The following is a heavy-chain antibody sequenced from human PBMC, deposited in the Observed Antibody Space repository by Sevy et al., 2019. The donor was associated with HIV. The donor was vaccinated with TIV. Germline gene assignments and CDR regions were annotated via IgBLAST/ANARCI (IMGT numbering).Heavy chain of an antibody. Sequence: GGSLRLSCAASGFTFSSYWMHWVRQAPGKGLVWVSRINSDGSSTSYADSVKGRFTISRDNAKNTLYLQMNSLKAEDTTGYYCASEVAMRFRFDPWGQGTLVTISS. CDR3: ASEVAMRFRFDP. CDR2: INSDGSST. CDR1: GFTFSSYW. D-gene: IGHD2-2*01. J-gene: IGHJ5*02. V-gene: IGHV3-74*01.